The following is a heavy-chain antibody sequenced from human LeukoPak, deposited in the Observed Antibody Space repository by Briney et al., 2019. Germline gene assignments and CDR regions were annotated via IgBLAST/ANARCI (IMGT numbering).Heavy chain of an antibody. J-gene: IGHJ6*03. D-gene: IGHD3-3*01. CDR2: ISGSGGST. Sequence: QSGGSLRLSCAASGFTFSSYSMNWVRQAPGKGLEWVSAISGSGGSTYYADSVKGRFTISRDNSKNTLYLQMNSLRAEDTAVYYCAKAYYDFWSGYYGDHYYYYMDVWGKGTTVTVSS. V-gene: IGHV3-23*01. CDR1: GFTFSSYS. CDR3: AKAYYDFWSGYYGDHYYYYMDV.